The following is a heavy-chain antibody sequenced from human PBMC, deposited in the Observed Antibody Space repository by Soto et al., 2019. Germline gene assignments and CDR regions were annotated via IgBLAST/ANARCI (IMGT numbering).Heavy chain of an antibody. CDR3: ASRFKGGATIYWYFDL. J-gene: IGHJ2*01. Sequence: QVQLQQWGAGLLKPSETLSLTCAVYGGSFSGYYWSWIRQPPGKGLEWIGEINHSGSTNYNPSLKRRDTKSADTSTNQFSLKLSSVTAADTAVYYCASRFKGGATIYWYFDLWGRGTLVTVSS. V-gene: IGHV4-34*01. CDR2: INHSGST. D-gene: IGHD1-26*01. CDR1: GGSFSGYY.